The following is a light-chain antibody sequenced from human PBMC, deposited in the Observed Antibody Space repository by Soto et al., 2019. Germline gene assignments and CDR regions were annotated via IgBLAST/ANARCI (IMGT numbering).Light chain of an antibody. V-gene: IGLV1-51*01. CDR1: YSNIETNY. CDR3: SSYTGSNTRYV. CDR2: DNT. J-gene: IGLJ1*01. Sequence: QSVLTQPPSISATPGQKVTISCSGSYSNIETNYVSWYQQLPGTAPKLLIYDNTERPSGIPDRFSGSKSGSSATLGITGLQTGDEADYYCSSYTGSNTRYVFGTGTKVTV.